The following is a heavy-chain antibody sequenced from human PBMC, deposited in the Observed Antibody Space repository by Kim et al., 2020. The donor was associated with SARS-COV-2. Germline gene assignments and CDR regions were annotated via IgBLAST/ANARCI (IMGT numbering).Heavy chain of an antibody. CDR1: GFTFSSYA. D-gene: IGHD2-8*02. J-gene: IGHJ3*02. CDR2: ISGSGGST. Sequence: GGSLRLSCAASGFTFSSYAMSWVRQAPGKGLEWVSAISGSGGSTYYADSVKGRFTISRDNSKNTLYLQMNSLRAEDTAVYYCAKVHIVLVVYAIVDAFDIWGQQTTATISS. V-gene: IGHV3-23*01. CDR3: AKVHIVLVVYAIVDAFDI.